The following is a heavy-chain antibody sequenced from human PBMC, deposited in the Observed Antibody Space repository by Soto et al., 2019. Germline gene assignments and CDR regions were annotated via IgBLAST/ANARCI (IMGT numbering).Heavy chain of an antibody. CDR1: GYTFTSYH. J-gene: IGHJ5*02. CDR2: ISAYNTNT. D-gene: IGHD3-16*02. Sequence: GASVKVSCKTSGYTFTSYHISWVRQAPGQGLEWMGWISAYNTNTNYAQKFQGRVTMTTDTLTSTAYMELRSLRSDDTAVYYCARGSGTITFGGVIVPSPWFDPWGQGTLVTVSS. CDR3: ARGSGTITFGGVIVPSPWFDP. V-gene: IGHV1-18*01.